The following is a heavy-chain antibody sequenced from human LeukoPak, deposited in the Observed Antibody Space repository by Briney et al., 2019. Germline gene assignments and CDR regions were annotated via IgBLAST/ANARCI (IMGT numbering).Heavy chain of an antibody. CDR1: GGSISSYY. Sequence: SSETLSLTCTVSGGSISSYYWSWIRQPAGKGLEWIGRIYTSGSTNYNPSLKRRVTMSVDTSKNQFSLKLSSVTAADTAVYYCARDVVTGYDSHGAFDIWGQGTMVTVSS. V-gene: IGHV4-4*07. CDR2: IYTSGST. CDR3: ARDVVTGYDSHGAFDI. J-gene: IGHJ3*02. D-gene: IGHD5-12*01.